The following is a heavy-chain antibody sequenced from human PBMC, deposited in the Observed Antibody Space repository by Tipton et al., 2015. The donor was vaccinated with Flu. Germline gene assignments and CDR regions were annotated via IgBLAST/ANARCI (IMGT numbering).Heavy chain of an antibody. V-gene: IGHV1-69*01. CDR3: AGGLPITSCYTCYYSAMDV. CDR1: GGTFNNYA. CDR2: FIPTFDAP. Sequence: QVQLVQSGAEVKKPGSSVKVSCMASGGTFNNYAISWVRQAPGQGLEWMGGFIPTFDAPNYAPNFQDRVTIAADESTGTVYMELSSLRSEDTAVYYCAGGLPITSCYTCYYSAMDVWGQGTTVTVSS. D-gene: IGHD2-2*02. J-gene: IGHJ6*02.